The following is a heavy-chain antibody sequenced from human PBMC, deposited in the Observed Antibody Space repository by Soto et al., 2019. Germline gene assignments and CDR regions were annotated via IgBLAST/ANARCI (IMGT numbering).Heavy chain of an antibody. V-gene: IGHV3-33*01. CDR2: IWYDGSNK. D-gene: IGHD5-12*01. CDR1: GFTFSSYG. Sequence: QVQLVESGGGVVQPGRSLRLSCAASGFTFSSYGMHWVRQAPGKGLEWVAVIWYDGSNKYYADSVKGRFTISRDNSKNTLYLQMNSLRAEDTAVYYCARARARDGYGIGLLDYWGQGTLVTVSS. J-gene: IGHJ4*02. CDR3: ARARARDGYGIGLLDY.